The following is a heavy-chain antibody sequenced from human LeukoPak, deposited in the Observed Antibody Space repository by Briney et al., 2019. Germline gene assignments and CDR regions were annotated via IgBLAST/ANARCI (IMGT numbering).Heavy chain of an antibody. CDR2: IHHSEST. D-gene: IGHD3-10*01. V-gene: IGHV4-38-2*02. J-gene: IGHJ4*02. Sequence: PSETLSLTCTVSGYSISSGYNWGWIRQPPGKGLEWIGSIHHSESTYYNPSLKSRVTISVDTSKNQFSLKLRSVTAADTAVYYCARQGSGSYYNRGYYFDYWGQGTLVTVSS. CDR3: ARQGSGSYYNRGYYFDY. CDR1: GYSISSGYN.